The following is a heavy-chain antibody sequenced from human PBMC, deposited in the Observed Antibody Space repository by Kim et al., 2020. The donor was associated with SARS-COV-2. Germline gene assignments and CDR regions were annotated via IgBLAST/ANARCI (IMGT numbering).Heavy chain of an antibody. CDR2: INSDGSST. V-gene: IGHV3-74*01. CDR3: ARERLLMGYYYYGMDV. D-gene: IGHD2-8*02. Sequence: GGSLRLSCAASGFTFSSYWMHWVRQAPGKGLVWVSRINSDGSSTSYADSVKGRFTISRDNAKNTLYLQMNSLRAEDTAVYYCARERLLMGYYYYGMDVWGQGTTVTVSS. J-gene: IGHJ6*02. CDR1: GFTFSSYW.